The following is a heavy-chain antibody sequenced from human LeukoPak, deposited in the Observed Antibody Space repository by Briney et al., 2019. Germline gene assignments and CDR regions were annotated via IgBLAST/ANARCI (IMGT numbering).Heavy chain of an antibody. Sequence: SETLSLTCTVSGGSISSYYWSWIRQPPGKGLEWIGYIHYSGSTNYNPYLKSRVTISVDTSKNQFSLKLSSVTAADTAVYYCARATPITMVRGVIDHFDYWGQGTLVTVSS. J-gene: IGHJ4*02. D-gene: IGHD3-10*01. CDR3: ARATPITMVRGVIDHFDY. V-gene: IGHV4-59*01. CDR2: IHYSGST. CDR1: GGSISSYY.